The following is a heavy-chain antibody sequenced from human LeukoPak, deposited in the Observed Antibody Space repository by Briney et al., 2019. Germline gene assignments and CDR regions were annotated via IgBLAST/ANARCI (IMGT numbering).Heavy chain of an antibody. CDR2: IKEDGSAK. V-gene: IGHV3-7*01. J-gene: IGHJ4*02. Sequence: GGSLRLSCVASKFTFSSYWMSWVRQSPGKGLEWVANIKEDGSAKYYVDSVKGRFTISRDNAKNSLYLQLNSLRAEDTAVYYCARGVLSGGFDYWGQGTLVTVSS. D-gene: IGHD3-16*01. CDR1: KFTFSSYW. CDR3: ARGVLSGGFDY.